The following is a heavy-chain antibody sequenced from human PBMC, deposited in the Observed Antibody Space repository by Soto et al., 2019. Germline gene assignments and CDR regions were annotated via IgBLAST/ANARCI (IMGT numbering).Heavy chain of an antibody. CDR2: ISSSSSYI. V-gene: IGHV3-21*01. D-gene: IGHD2-21*02. CDR3: ARDKVYCGGDCYSRWFDP. CDR1: GFTFSGYS. Sequence: PGGSLRLSCAASGFTFSGYSMNWVRQAPGKGLEWVSSISSSSSYIYYADSVKGRFTISRDNAKNSLYLQMNSLRAEDTAVYYCARDKVYCGGDCYSRWFDPWGQGTLVTVSS. J-gene: IGHJ5*02.